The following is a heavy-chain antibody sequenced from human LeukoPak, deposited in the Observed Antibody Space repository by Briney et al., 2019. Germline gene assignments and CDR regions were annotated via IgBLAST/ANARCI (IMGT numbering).Heavy chain of an antibody. CDR2: ISSSGSTI. CDR1: GFTFSSYE. D-gene: IGHD6-13*01. V-gene: IGHV3-48*03. J-gene: IGHJ3*02. Sequence: PGGSLRLSCAASGFTFSSYEMNWVRQASGKGLEWVSYISSSGSTIYYADSVKGRFTISRDNAKNSLYLQMNSLRAEDTAVYYCARDKYPGIAADGAFDIWGQGTMVTVSS. CDR3: ARDKYPGIAADGAFDI.